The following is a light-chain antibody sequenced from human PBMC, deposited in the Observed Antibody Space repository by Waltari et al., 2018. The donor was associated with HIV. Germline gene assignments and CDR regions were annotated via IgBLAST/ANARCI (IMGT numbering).Light chain of an antibody. V-gene: IGLV1-47*01. Sequence: SVLTQPPSASGTPGQRVTIPCSGGTSNIGSNAVFWYQHPPGTAPKLLIHRNDRRPSGVPDRFSGSTSGNSASLAISGLRSEDEADYYCVAWDDGLRGVVFGGGTRVAVL. CDR1: TSNIGSNA. CDR3: VAWDDGLRGVV. J-gene: IGLJ2*01. CDR2: RND.